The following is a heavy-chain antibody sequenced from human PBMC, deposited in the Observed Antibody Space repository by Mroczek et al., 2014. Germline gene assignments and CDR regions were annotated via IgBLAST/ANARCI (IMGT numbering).Heavy chain of an antibody. CDR1: GGTFSSYA. J-gene: IGHJ6*03. V-gene: IGHV1-69*01. CDR2: IIPIFGTA. Sequence: QVQLQESGAEVKKPGSSVKVSCKASGGTFSSYAISWVRQAPGQGLEWMGGIIPIFGTANYAQKFQGRVTITADESTSTAYMELSSLRSEDTAVYYCARQTYYDFWSGQDYYYYYMDVWGKGTTVT. D-gene: IGHD3-3*01. CDR3: ARQTYYDFWSGQDYYYYYMDV.